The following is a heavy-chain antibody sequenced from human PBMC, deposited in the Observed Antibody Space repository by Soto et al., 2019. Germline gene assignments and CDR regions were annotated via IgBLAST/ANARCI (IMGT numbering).Heavy chain of an antibody. CDR1: GGSVSNNNW. CDR3: ARQSRGDGYKRSL. CDR2: IHHSGGT. V-gene: IGHV4-4*02. J-gene: IGHJ4*02. Sequence: QVQLQESGPGLVKPSGTLSLSCAVSGGSVSNNNWWSWVRQSPGNGLEWIGEIHHSGGTSYNPSLESRATLSVDKSKNELSLRLNYVTAADTAVYYCARQSRGDGYKRSLWGQGTLVTVSS. D-gene: IGHD5-18*01.